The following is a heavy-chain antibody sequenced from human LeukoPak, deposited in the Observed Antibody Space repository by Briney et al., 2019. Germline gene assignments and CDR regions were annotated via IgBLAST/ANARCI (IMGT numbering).Heavy chain of an antibody. CDR1: GGTFSSYA. D-gene: IGHD3-22*01. CDR2: IIPIFGTA. J-gene: IGHJ4*02. Sequence: SVKVSCKASGGTFSSYAISWVRQAPGQGLEWMGGIIPIFGTANYAQKFQGRVTITADESTSTTYMELSSLRSEDTAVYYRAREDSSGYYFFDYWGQGTLVTVSS. CDR3: AREDSSGYYFFDY. V-gene: IGHV1-69*01.